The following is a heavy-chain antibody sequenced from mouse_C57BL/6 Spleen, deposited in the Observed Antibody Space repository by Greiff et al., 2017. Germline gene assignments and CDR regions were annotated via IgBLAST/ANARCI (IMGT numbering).Heavy chain of an antibody. CDR1: GYTFTSYW. V-gene: IGHV1-61*01. CDR3: ARSSYGSTQFAY. Sequence: QVQLKEPGAELVRPGSSVKLSCKASGYTFTSYWMDWVKQRPGQGLEWIGNIYPSDSETHYNQKFKDKATLTVDKSSSTAYMQLSSLTSEDSAVYYCARSSYGSTQFAYWGQGTLVTVSA. J-gene: IGHJ3*01. D-gene: IGHD1-1*01. CDR2: IYPSDSET.